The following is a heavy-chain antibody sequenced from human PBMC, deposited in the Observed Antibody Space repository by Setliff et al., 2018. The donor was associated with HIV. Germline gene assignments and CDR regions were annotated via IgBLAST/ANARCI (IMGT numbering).Heavy chain of an antibody. CDR1: GGSIRGHY. V-gene: IGHV4-59*11. Sequence: PSETLSLTCTVSGGSIRGHYWNWIRQSPGKGLEWIGYIHYRGSTNYNPSLKSRVIISVDMSKTQFSLKLTSVTAADTAVYYCARDFEASYCGGDCYSGWFDSWGQGILVTSPQ. J-gene: IGHJ5*01. D-gene: IGHD2-21*01. CDR2: IHYRGST. CDR3: ARDFEASYCGGDCYSGWFDS.